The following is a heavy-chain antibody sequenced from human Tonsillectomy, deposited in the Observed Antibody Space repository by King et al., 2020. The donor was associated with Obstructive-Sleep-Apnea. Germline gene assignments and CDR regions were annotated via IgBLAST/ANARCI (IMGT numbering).Heavy chain of an antibody. D-gene: IGHD2-2*03. CDR1: GYSFTSYW. V-gene: IGHV5-51*01. J-gene: IGHJ6*02. Sequence: DVQLVESGAEVKKPGESLKISCKGSGYSFTSYWIGWVRQMPGKGLEWMGIIYPGDSDTRYSPSFQGQVTISADKSISTAYLQWSSLKASDTAMYYCARRGYCSSTSCYGVEYYYGMDVWGQGTTVTVSS. CDR3: ARRGYCSSTSCYGVEYYYGMDV. CDR2: IYPGDSDT.